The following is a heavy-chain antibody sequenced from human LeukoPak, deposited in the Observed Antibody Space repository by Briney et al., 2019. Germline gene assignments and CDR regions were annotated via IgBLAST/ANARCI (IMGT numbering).Heavy chain of an antibody. CDR2: IKQDGSEK. V-gene: IGHV3-7*01. CDR3: AGGGGSEGGWYYFDY. D-gene: IGHD6-19*01. CDR1: GFTFSSYW. J-gene: IGHJ4*02. Sequence: GGSLRLSCAASGFTFSSYWMSWVRQAPGKGLEWVANIKQDGSEKYYVDSVKGRFTISRDNAKNSLYLQMNSLRAEDTAVYYCAGGGGSEGGWYYFDYWGQGTLVTV.